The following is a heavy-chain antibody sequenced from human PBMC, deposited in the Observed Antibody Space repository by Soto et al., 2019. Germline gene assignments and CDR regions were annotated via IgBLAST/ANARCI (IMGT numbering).Heavy chain of an antibody. D-gene: IGHD3-9*01. V-gene: IGHV4-39*01. Sequence: SETLSLTCTVSGGSIISSSYYRVWIRQPPGKGLEWIGSIYYSGSTYYNPSPKSRVTISVDTSKNQFSLKLSSVTAADTAVYYCARLFTPPLYYDILTGYPTHYFDYWGQGTLVTVSS. CDR2: IYYSGST. CDR1: GGSIISSSYY. J-gene: IGHJ4*02. CDR3: ARLFTPPLYYDILTGYPTHYFDY.